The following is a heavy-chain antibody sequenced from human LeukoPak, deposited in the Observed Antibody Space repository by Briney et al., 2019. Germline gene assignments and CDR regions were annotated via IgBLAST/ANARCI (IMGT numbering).Heavy chain of an antibody. V-gene: IGHV4-59*01. CDR3: AREDYDSSGYGPYYYYYMDV. J-gene: IGHJ6*03. CDR1: GCSISSYY. D-gene: IGHD3-22*01. Sequence: SETLSLTCTASGCSISSYYWSWIRQPPGKGLEWIGNIYYSGSTNYNPSLKSRVTISVDTSKNQFSLKLSSVTAADTAVYYCAREDYDSSGYGPYYYYYMDVWGKGTTVTISS. CDR2: IYYSGST.